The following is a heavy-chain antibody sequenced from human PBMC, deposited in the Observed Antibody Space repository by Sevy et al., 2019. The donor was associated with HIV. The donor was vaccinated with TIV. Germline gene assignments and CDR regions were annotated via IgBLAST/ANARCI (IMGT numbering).Heavy chain of an antibody. J-gene: IGHJ4*02. Sequence: ASVKVSCKASGGTFSSYAISWVRQAHGQGLEWMGGIIPIFGTANYAQKFQGRVTITADESTSTAYMELSSLRSEDTAVYYCASQGDRYYYGSGRSSYYFDYWGQGTLVTVSS. CDR3: ASQGDRYYYGSGRSSYYFDY. V-gene: IGHV1-69*13. D-gene: IGHD3-10*01. CDR1: GGTFSSYA. CDR2: IIPIFGTA.